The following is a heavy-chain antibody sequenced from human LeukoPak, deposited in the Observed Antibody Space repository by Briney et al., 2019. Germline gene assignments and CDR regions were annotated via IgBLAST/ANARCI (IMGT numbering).Heavy chain of an antibody. J-gene: IGHJ4*02. Sequence: PGGSLRLSCAASGFTFSSYAMSWVRQAPGKGLEWVSAISGSGGSTYYADSVKGRFTISRDNSKNTLYLQRNSLRAEDTAVYYCAKGGEISYGYAYWGQGTLVTVSS. CDR3: AKGGEISYGYAY. V-gene: IGHV3-23*01. D-gene: IGHD5-18*01. CDR1: GFTFSSYA. CDR2: ISGSGGST.